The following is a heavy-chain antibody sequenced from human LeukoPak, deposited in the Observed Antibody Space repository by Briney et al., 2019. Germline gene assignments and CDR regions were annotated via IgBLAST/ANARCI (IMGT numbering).Heavy chain of an antibody. CDR2: IYSGGST. V-gene: IGHV3-66*01. CDR3: AIRKSGNAIDY. J-gene: IGHJ4*02. D-gene: IGHD5-12*01. Sequence: GGSLRLSCAASGFAVSSNYMSWVRQAPGKGLEWVAVIYSGGSTNYADSVKGRFTISRGNSKNTLYLLMNSLRAEDTAVYYCAIRKSGNAIDYWGQGTLVTVSS. CDR1: GFAVSSNY.